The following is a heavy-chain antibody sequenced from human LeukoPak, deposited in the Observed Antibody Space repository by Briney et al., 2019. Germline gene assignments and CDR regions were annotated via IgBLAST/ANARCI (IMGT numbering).Heavy chain of an antibody. CDR1: GFTFSSYA. CDR3: ARNEDSGWGYFDY. D-gene: IGHD5-12*01. V-gene: IGHV3-23*01. CDR2: IGGSNGIT. J-gene: IGHJ4*02. Sequence: GGSLRLSCAASGFTFSSYAMSWVRQAPGKGLEWVSVIGGSNGITFYVGSVKGRFTISRDNSKDTLYLQMNSLRAEDTAVYYCARNEDSGWGYFDYWGQGTLVTVSS.